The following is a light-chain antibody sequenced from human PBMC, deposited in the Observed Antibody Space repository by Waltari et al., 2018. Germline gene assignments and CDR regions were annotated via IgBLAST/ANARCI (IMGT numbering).Light chain of an antibody. CDR1: NSNIGAGYD. J-gene: IGLJ2*01. CDR2: GNS. CDR3: QSYDSSLSGPVV. Sequence: QSVLTQPPSVSGAPGQRVTISCTGSNSNIGAGYDVHWYQQLPGTAPKPLIYGNSTRPSGGPDRFSGSKSGTSASLAITGLQAEDEADYYCQSYDSSLSGPVVFGGGTKLTVL. V-gene: IGLV1-40*01.